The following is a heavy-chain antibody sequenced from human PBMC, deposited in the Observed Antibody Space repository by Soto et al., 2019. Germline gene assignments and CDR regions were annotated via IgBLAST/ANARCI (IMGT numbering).Heavy chain of an antibody. V-gene: IGHV1-69*13. J-gene: IGHJ6*02. CDR1: GGTFSSYA. Sequence: GASVKVSCKASGGTFSSYAISWVRQAPGQGLEWMGGIIPIFGTANYAQKFQGRVTITADESTSTAYMELSSLRSEDTAVYYCARHIVVVTAIRSYYYYGMDVWGQGTTVTVSS. D-gene: IGHD2-21*02. CDR2: IIPIFGTA. CDR3: ARHIVVVTAIRSYYYYGMDV.